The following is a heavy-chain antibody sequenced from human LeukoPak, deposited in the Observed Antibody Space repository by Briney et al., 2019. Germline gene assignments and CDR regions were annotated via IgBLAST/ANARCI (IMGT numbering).Heavy chain of an antibody. CDR1: GFTFSSYA. D-gene: IGHD1-1*01. J-gene: IGHJ5*02. V-gene: IGHV3-23*01. CDR3: ARGSETGTTSRWFDP. Sequence: PGGSLRLSCAASGFTFSSYAMSWVRQAPGKGLEWVSAISGSGGSTYYADSVQGRFTISRDNSKNTLYLQINSLRAEDTAVFYCARGSETGTTSRWFDPWGQGTLVTVSS. CDR2: ISGSGGST.